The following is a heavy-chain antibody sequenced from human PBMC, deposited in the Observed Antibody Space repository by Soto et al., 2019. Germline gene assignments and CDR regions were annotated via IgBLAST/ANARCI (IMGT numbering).Heavy chain of an antibody. Sequence: EVQLVESGGGLVKPGGSLRLSCAASGFTFSNAWMSWVRQAPGKGLEWVGRIKSKTDGGTTDYAAPVKGRFTISRDDSKNTLYLQMNSLKTDDTAVYYCTTDFMITFGGVIVTGYWGQGTLVTVSS. CDR1: GFTFSNAW. CDR2: IKSKTDGGTT. CDR3: TTDFMITFGGVIVTGY. V-gene: IGHV3-15*01. D-gene: IGHD3-16*02. J-gene: IGHJ4*02.